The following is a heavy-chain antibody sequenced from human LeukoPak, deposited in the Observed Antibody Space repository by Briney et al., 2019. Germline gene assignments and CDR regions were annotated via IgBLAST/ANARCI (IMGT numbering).Heavy chain of an antibody. D-gene: IGHD1-26*01. Sequence: GGSLRLSCAASGFTFSLYRMNWVRQAPGKGLEWVSSITRSSDYRYYSDSVRGRFTISRDNAKDSLYLHMNSLRAEDTAAYYCAYLHSGSFAFDIWGQGTMVTVSS. CDR2: ITRSSDYR. CDR3: AYLHSGSFAFDI. V-gene: IGHV3-21*01. CDR1: GFTFSLYR. J-gene: IGHJ3*02.